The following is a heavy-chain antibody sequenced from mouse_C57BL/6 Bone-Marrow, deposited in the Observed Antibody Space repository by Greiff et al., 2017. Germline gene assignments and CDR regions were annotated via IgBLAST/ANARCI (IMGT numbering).Heavy chain of an antibody. V-gene: IGHV1-50*01. CDR2: IDPSASYT. Sequence: QVQLQQPGAELVKPGASVKLSCKASGYTFTSYWMQWVKQRPGQGLEWIGEIDPSASYTNYNQKFKGKATLTVDTSSSTAYMQLSSLTSEDSAVYYCARTDDYYAMDYWGQGTSVTVSS. CDR1: GYTFTSYW. J-gene: IGHJ4*01. CDR3: ARTDDYYAMDY.